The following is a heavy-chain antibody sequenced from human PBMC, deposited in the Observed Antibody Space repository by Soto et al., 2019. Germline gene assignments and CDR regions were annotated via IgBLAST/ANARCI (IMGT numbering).Heavy chain of an antibody. CDR3: TRQWYYDIYYGMDV. CDR1: GFTFSGSA. V-gene: IGHV3-73*01. Sequence: GGSLRLSCAASGFTFSGSAMHWVRQASGKGLEWVGRIRSKANSYATAYAASVKGRFTISRDDSKNTAYLQMNSLKTEDTAVYYCTRQWYYDIYYGMDVWGQGATVTVSS. D-gene: IGHD3-9*01. J-gene: IGHJ6*02. CDR2: IRSKANSYAT.